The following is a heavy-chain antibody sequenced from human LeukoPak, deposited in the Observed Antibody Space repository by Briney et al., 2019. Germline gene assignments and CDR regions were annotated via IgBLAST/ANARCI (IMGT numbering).Heavy chain of an antibody. CDR1: GYTFNIYG. J-gene: IGHJ4*02. V-gene: IGHV1-18*01. CDR2: TTTNNGNT. Sequence: EASVKLSCTASGYTFNIYGISWVRQAPGQGLEWIGWTTTNNGNTCYAETFQGRVTMTTDTSTNTAHIEVRGLRSDDTAVYYCARSQRTGFGESIDHWGQGTLVTVSS. CDR3: ARSQRTGFGESIDH. D-gene: IGHD3-10*01.